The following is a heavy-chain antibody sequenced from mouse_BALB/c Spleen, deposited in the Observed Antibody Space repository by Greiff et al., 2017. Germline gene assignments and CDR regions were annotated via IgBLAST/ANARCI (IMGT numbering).Heavy chain of an antibody. CDR2: IYPSDSYT. CDR3: TRGNPMDY. V-gene: IGHV1-69*02. CDR1: GYTFTSYW. Sequence: QVQLLQPGAELVRPGASVKLSCKASGYTFTSYWINWVKQTPGQGLEWIGNIYPSDSYTNYNQQFKDKATLTVDKSSSTAYMQISSPTSEDSAVYYCTRGNPMDYWGQGTSVTVSS. J-gene: IGHJ4*01.